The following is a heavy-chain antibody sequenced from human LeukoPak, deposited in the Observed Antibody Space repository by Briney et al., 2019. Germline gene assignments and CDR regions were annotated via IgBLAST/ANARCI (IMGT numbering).Heavy chain of an antibody. CDR2: IYYSGST. D-gene: IGHD6-13*01. J-gene: IGHJ4*02. Sequence: SETLSLTCTVSGGSISSSSYYWGWIRQPPGKGLEWIGSIYYSGSTYYNPSLKSRVTISVDTSKNQFSLKLSSVTAADTAVYYCARRSSWSNRGFDYWGQGTLVTVSS. CDR3: ARRSSWSNRGFDY. CDR1: GGSISSSSYY. V-gene: IGHV4-39*01.